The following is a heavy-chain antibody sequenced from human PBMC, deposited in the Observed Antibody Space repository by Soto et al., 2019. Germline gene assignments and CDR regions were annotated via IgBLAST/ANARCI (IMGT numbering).Heavy chain of an antibody. J-gene: IGHJ6*02. D-gene: IGHD2-21*02. Sequence: GGSLRLSCAASGFTFSSYWMHWVRQAPGKGLVWVSRINSDGSSTSYADSVKGRFTISRDNAKNTLYLQMNSLRAEDTAVYYCARDPGGVTPYYYYGMDVWGQGTTVTVSS. CDR1: GFTFSSYW. CDR3: ARDPGGVTPYYYYGMDV. CDR2: INSDGSST. V-gene: IGHV3-74*01.